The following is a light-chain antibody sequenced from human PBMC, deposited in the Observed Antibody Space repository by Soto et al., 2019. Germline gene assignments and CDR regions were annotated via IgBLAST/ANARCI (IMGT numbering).Light chain of an antibody. CDR2: DAS. Sequence: DIQMTQSPSTLSASLGDRGTITCRASQSISSWVAWYQQKPGKAPKLMIYDASSLESGVPSRFSGSGSGTEFTLTISSLQPDDFATYYCQQYNSYWTFGQGTKVDIK. J-gene: IGKJ1*01. CDR3: QQYNSYWT. V-gene: IGKV1-5*01. CDR1: QSISSW.